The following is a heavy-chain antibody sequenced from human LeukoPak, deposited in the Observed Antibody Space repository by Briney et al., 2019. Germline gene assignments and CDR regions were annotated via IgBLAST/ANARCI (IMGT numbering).Heavy chain of an antibody. CDR1: GFTFSSYW. CDR3: ASALRIYYYFDY. V-gene: IGHV3-23*01. J-gene: IGHJ4*02. Sequence: PSGGSLRLSCAASGFTFSSYWMSWVRQAPGKGLEWVSAISDSDGNTYYADSVKGRFTISRDNSKNTLYLQMNSLRAEDTAVYYCASALRIYYYFDYWGQGTLVTVSS. D-gene: IGHD1-26*01. CDR2: ISDSDGNT.